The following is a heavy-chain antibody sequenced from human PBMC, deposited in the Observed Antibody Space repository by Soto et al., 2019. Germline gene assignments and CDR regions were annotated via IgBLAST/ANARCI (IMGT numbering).Heavy chain of an antibody. CDR3: ARARYGSGSYYNSGGGYYYGMDV. CDR2: INHSGST. CDR1: GGSFSGYY. Sequence: SETLSLTCAVYGGSFSGYYWSWIRQPPGKGLEWIGEINHSGSTNYNPSLKSRVTISVDTSKNQFSLKLSSVTAADTAVYYCARARYGSGSYYNSGGGYYYGMDVWGQGTTVTVSS. V-gene: IGHV4-34*01. J-gene: IGHJ6*02. D-gene: IGHD3-10*01.